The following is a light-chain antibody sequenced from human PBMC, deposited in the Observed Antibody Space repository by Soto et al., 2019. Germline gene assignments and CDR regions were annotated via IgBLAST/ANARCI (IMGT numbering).Light chain of an antibody. CDR3: QQYNSWPRT. CDR2: GAA. CDR1: QSVRSS. V-gene: IGKV3-15*01. Sequence: EIVMTQSPATLSVSPGERATLSCRASQSVRSSLAWYQQKPGQAPRLLIYGAATRATGIPVRFSGRGSETEFTLTISSLQSEDFAVYYCQQYNSWPRTFGQGTKVEIK. J-gene: IGKJ1*01.